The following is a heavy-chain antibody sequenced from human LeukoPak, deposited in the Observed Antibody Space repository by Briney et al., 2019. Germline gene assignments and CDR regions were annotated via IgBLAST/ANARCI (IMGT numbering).Heavy chain of an antibody. Sequence: PGGSLRLSCAASGFTFSSYWMSWVRQAPGKGLEWVANIKQDGSEKYYVDSVKGRFTISRDNAKNSLYLQMNSLRAEDTAVYYCHRGTTYYYDSSGYNNDYWGQGTLVTVSS. CDR2: IKQDGSEK. CDR3: HRGTTYYYDSSGYNNDY. D-gene: IGHD3-22*01. V-gene: IGHV3-7*01. J-gene: IGHJ4*02. CDR1: GFTFSSYW.